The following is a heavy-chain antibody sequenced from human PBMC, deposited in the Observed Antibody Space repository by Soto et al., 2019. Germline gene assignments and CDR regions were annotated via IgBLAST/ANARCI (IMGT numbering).Heavy chain of an antibody. V-gene: IGHV4-59*08. Sequence: SETLSLTCTVSGGSLSSFYWSWIRLPPGKGLEWIGDIYHSGSTNYNPSLKSRVTISVDTSKNQFSLKLSSVTAADTAVYYCARHGLGLDYWGQGTLVTVSS. J-gene: IGHJ4*02. CDR2: IYHSGST. CDR1: GGSLSSFY. D-gene: IGHD1-26*01. CDR3: ARHGLGLDY.